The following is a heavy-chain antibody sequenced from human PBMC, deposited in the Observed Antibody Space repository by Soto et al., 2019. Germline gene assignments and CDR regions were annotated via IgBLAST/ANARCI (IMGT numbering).Heavy chain of an antibody. D-gene: IGHD3-10*01. J-gene: IGHJ6*03. V-gene: IGHV3-7*01. CDR1: GFTFSSYW. CDR2: IKQDGSEK. CDR3: ARFGELSLWVYYYYYYMDV. Sequence: GGSLRLSCAASGFTFSSYWMSWVRQAPGKGLEWVANIKQDGSEKYYVDSVKGRFTISRDNAKNSLYLQMNSLRAEDTAVYYCARFGELSLWVYYYYYYMDVWGKGTTVTVSS.